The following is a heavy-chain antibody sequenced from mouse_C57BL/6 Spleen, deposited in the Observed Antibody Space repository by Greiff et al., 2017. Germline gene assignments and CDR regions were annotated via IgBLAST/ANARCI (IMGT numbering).Heavy chain of an antibody. Sequence: EVKLMESGPELVKPGASVKIPCKASGYTFTDYNMDWVKQSHGKSLEWIGDINPNNGGTIYNQKFKGKATLTVDKSSSTAYMELRSLTSEDTAVYYCARSLRPYWYFDVWGTGTTVTVSS. V-gene: IGHV1-18*01. CDR2: INPNNGGT. J-gene: IGHJ1*03. D-gene: IGHD2-12*01. CDR3: ARSLRPYWYFDV. CDR1: GYTFTDYN.